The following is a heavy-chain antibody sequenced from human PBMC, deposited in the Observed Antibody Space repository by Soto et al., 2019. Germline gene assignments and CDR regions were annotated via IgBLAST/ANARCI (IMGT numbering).Heavy chain of an antibody. CDR1: GGSFSGYY. D-gene: IGHD3-10*01. Sequence: SETLSLTCAVYGGSFSGYYWSWIRQPPGKELEWIGEINHSGSTNYNPSLKSRVTISVDTSKNQFSLKLSSVTAADTAVYYCARTRPAMVRGEKRPGFDYWGQGTLVTVSS. V-gene: IGHV4-34*01. CDR2: INHSGST. J-gene: IGHJ4*02. CDR3: ARTRPAMVRGEKRPGFDY.